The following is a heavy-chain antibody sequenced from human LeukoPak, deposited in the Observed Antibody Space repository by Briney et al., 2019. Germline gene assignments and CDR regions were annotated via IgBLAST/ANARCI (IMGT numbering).Heavy chain of an antibody. J-gene: IGHJ6*02. D-gene: IGHD3-10*01. Sequence: GASVKVSCKASGYTFTGYYMHWVRQAPGQGLEWMGWINPNSGGTNYAQKFQGRVTMTRDTSISTAYMELSRLRSDDTAVYYCARDSASLRFVVRGARRGYGMDVWGQGTTVTVSS. V-gene: IGHV1-2*02. CDR3: ARDSASLRFVVRGARRGYGMDV. CDR1: GYTFTGYY. CDR2: INPNSGGT.